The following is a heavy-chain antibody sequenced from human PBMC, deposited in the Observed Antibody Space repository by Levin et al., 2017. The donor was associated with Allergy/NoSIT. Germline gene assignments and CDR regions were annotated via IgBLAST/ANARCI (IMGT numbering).Heavy chain of an antibody. D-gene: IGHD3-10*01. V-gene: IGHV4-59*08. Sequence: SETLSLTCSVSSGSISNYHWSWIRQSPAEGLEWIGHISNSGNTNYNPSLASRVTISLDTSKSQISLRLSTVTAEDTAVYYCARHVYIDGSPFDHWGQGTLVAVSS. CDR1: SGSISNYH. J-gene: IGHJ4*02. CDR3: ARHVYIDGSPFDH. CDR2: ISNSGNT.